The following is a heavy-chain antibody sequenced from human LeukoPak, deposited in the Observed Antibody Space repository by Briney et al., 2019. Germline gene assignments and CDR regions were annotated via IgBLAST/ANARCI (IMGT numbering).Heavy chain of an antibody. D-gene: IGHD1-26*01. Sequence: ASVKVSCKVSGYTLTELSMHWVRQAPGKGLEWMGGFDPEDGETIYAQKLQGRVTMTEDTSTDTAYMELSSLRSEDTAVYYCATVRWELLRKGYFDYWGQGTLVTVSS. J-gene: IGHJ4*02. CDR1: GYTLTELS. V-gene: IGHV1-24*01. CDR2: FDPEDGET. CDR3: ATVRWELLRKGYFDY.